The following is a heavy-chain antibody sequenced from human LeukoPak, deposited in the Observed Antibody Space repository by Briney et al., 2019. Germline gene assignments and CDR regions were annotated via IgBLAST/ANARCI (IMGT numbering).Heavy chain of an antibody. J-gene: IGHJ4*02. CDR1: GGSISSGSYY. V-gene: IGHV4-39*07. CDR3: ARGAYYYDGIGDY. D-gene: IGHD3-22*01. Sequence: SQTLSLTCTVSGGSISSGSYYWGWIRQPPGKGLEWIGSIYHSGRTYYNPSLKSRVTISVDTSKNQFSLKMSSETAADTAVYYCARGAYYYDGIGDYWGQGTLVTVSS. CDR2: IYHSGRT.